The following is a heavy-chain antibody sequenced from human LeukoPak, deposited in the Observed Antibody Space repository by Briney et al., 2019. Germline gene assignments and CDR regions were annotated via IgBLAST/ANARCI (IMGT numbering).Heavy chain of an antibody. J-gene: IGHJ4*02. CDR1: GFTFSSYS. V-gene: IGHV3-21*01. CDR3: ARVRGYSYGAYFDY. D-gene: IGHD5-18*01. CDR2: ISSSSSYI. Sequence: GGSLRLSCAASGFTFSSYSMNWVRRAPGKGLEWVSSISSSSSYIYYADSVKGRFTISRDNAKNSLYLQMNSLRAEDTAVYYCARVRGYSYGAYFDYWGQGTLVTVSS.